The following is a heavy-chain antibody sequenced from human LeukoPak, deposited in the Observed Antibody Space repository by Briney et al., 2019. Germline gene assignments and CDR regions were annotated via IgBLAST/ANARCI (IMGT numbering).Heavy chain of an antibody. J-gene: IGHJ3*02. CDR1: GGSFSGYY. D-gene: IGHD3-10*01. CDR3: ARSDGYGLVGI. Sequence: PSGTLSLTCAVYGGSFSGYYWSWIRQPPGKGLEWIGEINHSGSTNYNPSLKSRVTISVDTSKNQFSLKLSSVTAADTAVYYCARSDGYGLVGIWGQGTMVTVSS. V-gene: IGHV4-34*01. CDR2: INHSGST.